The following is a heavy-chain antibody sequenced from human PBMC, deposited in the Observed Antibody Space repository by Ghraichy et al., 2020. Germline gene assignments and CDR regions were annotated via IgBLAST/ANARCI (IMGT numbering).Heavy chain of an antibody. Sequence: SETLSLTCTVSGGSISSYYWSWIRQPPGKGLEWIGYIYYSGSTNYNPSLKSRVTISVDTSKNQFSLKLSSVTAADTAVYYCARVQRPAIAAAGVPYYYGMDVWGQGTTVTVSS. J-gene: IGHJ6*02. CDR1: GGSISSYY. D-gene: IGHD6-13*01. CDR3: ARVQRPAIAAAGVPYYYGMDV. V-gene: IGHV4-59*01. CDR2: IYYSGST.